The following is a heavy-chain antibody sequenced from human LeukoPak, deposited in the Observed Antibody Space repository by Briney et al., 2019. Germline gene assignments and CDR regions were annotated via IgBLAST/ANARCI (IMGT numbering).Heavy chain of an antibody. V-gene: IGHV1-2*02. J-gene: IGHJ4*02. CDR1: GYTFTGYY. CDR2: INPNSGGT. D-gene: IGHD1-26*01. CDR3: ASHPSSGIVGATPWFGY. Sequence: GASVKVSCKASGYTFTGYYMHWVRQAPGQGLEWMGWINPNSGGTNYAQKFQGRVTMTRDTSISTAYMELSRLRSDDTAVYYCASHPSSGIVGATPWFGYWGQGTLVTVPS.